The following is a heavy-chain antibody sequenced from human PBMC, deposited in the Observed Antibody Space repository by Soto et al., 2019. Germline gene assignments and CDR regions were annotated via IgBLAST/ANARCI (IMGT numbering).Heavy chain of an antibody. Sequence: QVPLVQSGAEVKKPGASVKVSCKASGYTFTSYGISWVRQAPGQGLEWMGWISAYNGNTNYAQKLQGRVTMTTDTSTSTAYMELRSPRSDDTAVYYCARDIGSSGYYEGYGMDVWGQGTTVTVSS. J-gene: IGHJ6*02. CDR1: GYTFTSYG. CDR2: ISAYNGNT. V-gene: IGHV1-18*01. CDR3: ARDIGSSGYYEGYGMDV. D-gene: IGHD3-22*01.